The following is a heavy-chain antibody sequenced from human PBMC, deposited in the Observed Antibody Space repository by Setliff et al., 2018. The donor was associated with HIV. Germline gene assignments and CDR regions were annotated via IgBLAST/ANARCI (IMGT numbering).Heavy chain of an antibody. CDR1: GFSLTTSGMS. Sequence: GSGPTLVNPTPPLKLTCTFSGFSLTTSGMSVSWIRQPPGKALEWLARIDWDDDKYHSTSLKTRLTISKDTSKNQVVLTMTNMDPVDTATYFCARTTIAVAATEAFDIWGQGTMVTVSS. V-gene: IGHV2-70*11. CDR3: ARTTIAVAATEAFDI. J-gene: IGHJ3*02. CDR2: IDWDDDK. D-gene: IGHD6-19*01.